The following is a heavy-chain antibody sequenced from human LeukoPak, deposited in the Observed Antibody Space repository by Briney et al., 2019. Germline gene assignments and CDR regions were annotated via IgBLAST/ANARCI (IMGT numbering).Heavy chain of an antibody. J-gene: IGHJ4*02. CDR2: ISSSSSTI. Sequence: GGSLRLSCAASGFTFSSYSMNWVRQAPGKGLGWVSYISSSSSTIYYADSVKGRFTISRDNAKNSLYLQMNSLRDEDTAVYYCARDGDTIVVVTDYFDYWGQGTLVTVSS. V-gene: IGHV3-48*02. CDR1: GFTFSSYS. CDR3: ARDGDTIVVVTDYFDY. D-gene: IGHD2-21*02.